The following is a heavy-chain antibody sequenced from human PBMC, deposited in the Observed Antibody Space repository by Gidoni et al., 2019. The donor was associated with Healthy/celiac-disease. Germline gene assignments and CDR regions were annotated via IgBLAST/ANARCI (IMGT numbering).Heavy chain of an antibody. CDR1: GLTFSSYA. CDR3: AKDVDSLRTDAFDI. J-gene: IGHJ3*02. CDR2: ISGSGGST. V-gene: IGHV3-23*01. D-gene: IGHD1-1*01. Sequence: QLFESGGGLLQPGASLRLSCAPCGLTFSSYAMSCVRQAPGKGLEWVSAISGSGGSTYNADSERGRFTISRENTKNTMYLQMNRLRAEDTAVYYCAKDVDSLRTDAFDIWGQGTMVTVSS.